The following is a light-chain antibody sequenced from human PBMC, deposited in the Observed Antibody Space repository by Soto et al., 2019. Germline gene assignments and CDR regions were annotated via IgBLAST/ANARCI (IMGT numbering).Light chain of an antibody. Sequence: EIVMTQSPVTLSESPGERATLSCTASQSVNNNVAWYQQKPGHTPRLLIYSTSIGATGTPARFSGSGSGSDFTLTISSLQSEDFAVYYCQQYNKWPLTFGPGTKVDIK. CDR2: STS. CDR1: QSVNNN. CDR3: QQYNKWPLT. J-gene: IGKJ3*01. V-gene: IGKV3-15*01.